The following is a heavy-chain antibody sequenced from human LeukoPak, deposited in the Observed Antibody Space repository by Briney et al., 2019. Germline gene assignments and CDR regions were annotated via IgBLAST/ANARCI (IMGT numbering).Heavy chain of an antibody. Sequence: GGSLRLSCEGSGLNFNGYAISWVRQAPRKGLEWVAVTGGSDDNTHYADSVKGRFTTSRDNSANRLFLQMHSLRPDDSARYYCTRDLMTGFSSGWYFAYWGQGTLVTVSS. CDR3: TRDLMTGFSSGWYFAY. D-gene: IGHD6-19*01. CDR1: GLNFNGYA. CDR2: TGGSDDNT. V-gene: IGHV3-23*01. J-gene: IGHJ4*02.